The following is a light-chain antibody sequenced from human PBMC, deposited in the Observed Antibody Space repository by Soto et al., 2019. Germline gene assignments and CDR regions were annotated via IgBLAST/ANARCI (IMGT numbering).Light chain of an antibody. V-gene: IGKV3-11*01. J-gene: IGKJ5*01. CDR1: QSVSSY. Sequence: EIVLAQCPATLSLSPGERATLSCRASQSVSSYLAWYPQKPGQAPRLLIYDASNRATGIPARFSGSGSGTDFTLTISTLEPEDFAVYYCQQRSYWTITFGQGTRLEIK. CDR2: DAS. CDR3: QQRSYWTIT.